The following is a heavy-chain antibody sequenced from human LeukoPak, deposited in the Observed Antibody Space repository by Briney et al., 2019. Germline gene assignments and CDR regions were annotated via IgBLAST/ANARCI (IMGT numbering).Heavy chain of an antibody. D-gene: IGHD3-10*01. CDR1: GFTFSEHY. CDR2: STNKPKRYTT. CDR3: ARGGSGSYYKYSYYGMDV. Sequence: GGSLRLSCAGSGFTFSEHYIDWVRQGPGKGLEWVGRSTNKPKRYTTDYAASLKGRFIISRDESNTSVCLQMNSLKTEGTGVYYCARGGSGSYYKYSYYGMDVWGQGTTVTVSS. J-gene: IGHJ6*02. V-gene: IGHV3-72*01.